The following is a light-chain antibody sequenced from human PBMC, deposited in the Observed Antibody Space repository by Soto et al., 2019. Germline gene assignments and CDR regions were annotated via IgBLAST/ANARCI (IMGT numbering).Light chain of an antibody. Sequence: QSALTQPPSASGSPGQSVTISCTGTSSDVGSYNLVSWHQQHPGKAPKVMIYGVSQRPSGVPDRFSGSKSGNTASLTVSGLHADDEADYYCSSYAGSSVVFGAGTKLTVL. CDR3: SSYAGSSVV. CDR1: SSDVGSYNL. CDR2: GVS. V-gene: IGLV2-8*01. J-gene: IGLJ2*01.